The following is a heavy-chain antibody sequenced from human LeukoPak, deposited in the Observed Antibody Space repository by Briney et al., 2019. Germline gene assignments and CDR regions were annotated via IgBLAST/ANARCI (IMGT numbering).Heavy chain of an antibody. V-gene: IGHV1-8*01. D-gene: IGHD6-13*01. CDR2: VSPDSSKT. CDR1: GYSFTNYD. Sequence: ASVKVSCKASGYSFTNYDINWVRQASGQGLERMGWVSPDSSKTGYAQQFQGRVIMSVNTSISTVYMDLSSLSSEDTAVYYCARGPPESSSSDYWGQGTLVTVSS. J-gene: IGHJ4*02. CDR3: ARGPPESSSSDY.